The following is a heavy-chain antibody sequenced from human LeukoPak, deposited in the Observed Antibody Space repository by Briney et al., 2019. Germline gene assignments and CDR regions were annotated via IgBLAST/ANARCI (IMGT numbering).Heavy chain of an antibody. J-gene: IGHJ4*02. CDR2: ISGSGEST. CDR1: EFTFSSYA. Sequence: AGGSLRLSCAASEFTFSSYAMSWVRQAPGKGLEWVSSISGSGESTYYADAVKGRFTISRDNSKNTLYLQLNSLRADDTAVYYCAKRRYLGWYVSLDYWGQGTLVTVSS. D-gene: IGHD6-19*01. V-gene: IGHV3-23*01. CDR3: AKRRYLGWYVSLDY.